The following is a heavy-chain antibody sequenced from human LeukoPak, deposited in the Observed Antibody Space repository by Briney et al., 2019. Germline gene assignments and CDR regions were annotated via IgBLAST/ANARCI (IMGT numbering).Heavy chain of an antibody. V-gene: IGHV7-4-1*02. Sequence: ASVKVSCKPSGYTFTVCAINWVRHAPGQGLEYVGWVHTNSGNPTYAQGFTGRFVFASDSSVSTAYLHITSLKADDSAIYFSASCNDSSGYFAYWGQGTLVTVSS. CDR1: GYTFTVCA. CDR3: ASCNDSSGYFAY. J-gene: IGHJ4*02. CDR2: VHTNSGNP. D-gene: IGHD3-22*01.